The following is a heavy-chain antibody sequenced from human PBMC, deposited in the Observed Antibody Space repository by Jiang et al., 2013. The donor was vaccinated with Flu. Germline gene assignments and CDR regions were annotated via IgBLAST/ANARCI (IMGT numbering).Heavy chain of an antibody. CDR2: IYYSGST. CDR1: GGSISSGDYY. D-gene: IGHD3-22*01. CDR3: ARDKMDSSGYYLGDY. V-gene: IGHV4-31*03. J-gene: IGHJ4*02. Sequence: GPGLVKPSQTLSLTCTVSGGSISSGDYYWSWIRQHPGKGLEWIGYIYYSGSTYYNPSLKSRVTISVDTSKNQFSLKLSSVTAADTAVYYCARDKMDSSGYYLGDYWGQGTLVTVSS.